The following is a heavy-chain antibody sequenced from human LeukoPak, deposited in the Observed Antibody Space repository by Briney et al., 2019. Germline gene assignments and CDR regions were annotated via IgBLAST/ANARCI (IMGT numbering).Heavy chain of an antibody. Sequence: SETLSLTCTVSGGSISSSDYYWGWIRQPPGKGLEWIGSISYSGSIYYNPSLQSRVAISVDTSKNQFSLKLSSVTAADAAVYYCAMEASMNWFDPWGQAILVTVSS. J-gene: IGHJ5*02. CDR2: ISYSGSI. CDR1: GGSISSSDYY. CDR3: AMEASMNWFDP. D-gene: IGHD3-3*01. V-gene: IGHV4-39*01.